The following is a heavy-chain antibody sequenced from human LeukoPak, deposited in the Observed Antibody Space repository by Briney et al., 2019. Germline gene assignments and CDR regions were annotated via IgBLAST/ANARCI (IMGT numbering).Heavy chain of an antibody. Sequence: GGSLRLSCAASGFTFSSYAMSWVRQAPGKGLEWVSAISGSGGSTYYADPVKGRFTISRDNSKNTLYLQMNSLRAEDTGVYYCAKPRGAARFLFDYWGQGTLVTVSS. V-gene: IGHV3-23*01. CDR2: ISGSGGST. J-gene: IGHJ4*02. D-gene: IGHD6-6*01. CDR3: AKPRGAARFLFDY. CDR1: GFTFSSYA.